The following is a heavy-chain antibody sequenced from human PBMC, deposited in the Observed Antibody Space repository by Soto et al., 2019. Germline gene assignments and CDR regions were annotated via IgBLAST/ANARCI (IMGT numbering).Heavy chain of an antibody. CDR1: GGSFSGYY. Sequence: QVQLQQWGAGLLKPSETLSLTCAVYGGSFSGYYWSWIRQPPGKGLEWIGEINHSGTTNYSPSRKSRVTISVDTSKNQFSLKLSSVTAADTAVYYCARGGGGRYSVHWFDPWGQGTLATVFS. D-gene: IGHD1-26*01. CDR2: INHSGTT. J-gene: IGHJ5*02. CDR3: ARGGGGRYSVHWFDP. V-gene: IGHV4-34*01.